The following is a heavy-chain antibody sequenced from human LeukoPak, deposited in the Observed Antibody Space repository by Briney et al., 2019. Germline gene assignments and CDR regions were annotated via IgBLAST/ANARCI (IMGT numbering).Heavy chain of an antibody. J-gene: IGHJ5*02. Sequence: AGGSLRLSCAASGFTFSSYAMSWVRQAPGKGLEWVSAISGSGGSTYYADSVKGRFTISRHNSKNTLYLQMNSLRAEDTAVYYCARQKLQYLGWFDPWGQGTLVTVSS. V-gene: IGHV3-23*01. D-gene: IGHD4-4*01. CDR2: ISGSGGST. CDR3: ARQKLQYLGWFDP. CDR1: GFTFSSYA.